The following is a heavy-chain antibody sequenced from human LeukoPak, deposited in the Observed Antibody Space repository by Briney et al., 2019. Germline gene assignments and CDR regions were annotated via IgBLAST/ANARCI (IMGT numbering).Heavy chain of an antibody. CDR3: ARESVAGTRMFDP. J-gene: IGHJ5*02. V-gene: IGHV4-59*01. Sequence: PSETLSLTCTVSGGSISSYYWSWIRQPPGKGLEWIGYVSYSGNTNYNPSLKSRVTISVDTSENQFSLKLSSVTAADTAVYYCARESVAGTRMFDPWGQGTLVTVSS. CDR1: GGSISSYY. CDR2: VSYSGNT. D-gene: IGHD6-19*01.